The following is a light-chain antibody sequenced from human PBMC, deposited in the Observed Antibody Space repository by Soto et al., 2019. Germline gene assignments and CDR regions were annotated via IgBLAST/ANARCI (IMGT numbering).Light chain of an antibody. CDR3: QVWDSTSDLVV. CDR1: NIGTKS. J-gene: IGLJ2*01. CDR2: DDN. Sequence: SYELTQSPSVSVAPGQTARITCEEDNIGTKSVHWYQQKPGQAPVLVVYDDNDRPSGIPERFSGSNSGTTATLAISRVEAGDEADYYCQVWDSTSDLVVFGGRTKLTVL. V-gene: IGLV3-21*02.